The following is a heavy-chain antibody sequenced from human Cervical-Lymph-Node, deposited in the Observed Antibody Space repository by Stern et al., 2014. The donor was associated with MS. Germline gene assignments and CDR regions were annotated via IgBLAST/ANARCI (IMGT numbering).Heavy chain of an antibody. CDR3: ARAGYSDFDY. V-gene: IGHV3-48*04. J-gene: IGHJ4*02. Sequence: EVQLLESGGGLVQPGRSLRLSCAASGFTFSDYNMNWVRQAPGKGMEWVAYMSSSSSVTYYPDSVKGRFTISRDNARNSLYLQMNSLRAEDTAVYYCARAGYSDFDYWGQGSLVTVSS. D-gene: IGHD2-21*01. CDR1: GFTFSDYN. CDR2: MSSSSSVT.